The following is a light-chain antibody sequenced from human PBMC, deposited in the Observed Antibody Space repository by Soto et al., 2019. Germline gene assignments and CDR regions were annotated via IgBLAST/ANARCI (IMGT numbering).Light chain of an antibody. CDR2: KVS. V-gene: IGKV2-30*01. J-gene: IGKJ1*01. Sequence: DVVMTQSPLSLSVPLGQPASISCRSSKSLVFSDGDTYLHWLQQRPDQSPRRLIYKVSNRDSGVQDRLSGSEPGTDFTLKIRRVEAGDVGIYYCMQDVQCPRTFGQGTKVEIK. CDR3: MQDVQCPRT. CDR1: KSLVFSDGDTY.